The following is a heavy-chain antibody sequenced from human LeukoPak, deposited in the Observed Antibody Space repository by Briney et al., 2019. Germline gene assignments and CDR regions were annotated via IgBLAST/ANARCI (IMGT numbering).Heavy chain of an antibody. CDR3: ARHPTGRFDP. CDR1: GGSISSSSYY. CDR2: IYYSGST. Sequence: SETLSLTCTVSGGSISSSSYYWGWIRQPPGKGLEWIGSIYYSGSTYYNPSLKSRVTISVDTSKNQFSLKLSSVTAADTAVYYCARHPTGRFDPWGQGTLVTVSS. D-gene: IGHD4-17*01. J-gene: IGHJ5*02. V-gene: IGHV4-39*01.